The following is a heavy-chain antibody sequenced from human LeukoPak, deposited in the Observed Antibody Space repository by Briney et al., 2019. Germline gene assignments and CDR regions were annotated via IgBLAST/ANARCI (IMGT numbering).Heavy chain of an antibody. Sequence: SETLSLTCAVSGGSISSGGYSWSWIRQPPGKGLEWIGEINHSGSTNYNPSLKSRVTISVDTSKNQFSLKLSSVTAADTAVYYCARGREWELRGGLRRPQYYFDYWGQGTLVTVSS. CDR2: INHSGST. CDR1: GGSISSGGYS. J-gene: IGHJ4*02. V-gene: IGHV4-34*01. D-gene: IGHD1-26*01. CDR3: ARGREWELRGGLRRPQYYFDY.